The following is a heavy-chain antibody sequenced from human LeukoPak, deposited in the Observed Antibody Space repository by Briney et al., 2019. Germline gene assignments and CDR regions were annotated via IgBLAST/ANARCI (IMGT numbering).Heavy chain of an antibody. CDR2: IYHSGST. Sequence: PSETLSLTCTVSGGSISISDYYWGWIRQPPGKGLEWIGSIYHSGSTYYNPSLKSRVTISVDTSKNQFSLKLSSVTAADTAVYYCGGGHCSGGSCYSTRDYWGQGTLVTVSS. J-gene: IGHJ4*02. D-gene: IGHD2-15*01. V-gene: IGHV4-39*07. CDR3: GGGHCSGGSCYSTRDY. CDR1: GGSISISDYY.